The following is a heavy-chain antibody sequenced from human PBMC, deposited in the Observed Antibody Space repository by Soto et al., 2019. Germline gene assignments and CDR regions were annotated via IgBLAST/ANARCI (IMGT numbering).Heavy chain of an antibody. CDR2: IYHSGST. V-gene: IGHV4-4*02. J-gene: IGHJ4*02. Sequence: PSETLSLPCAVSGVSISSDKWWSWIRQPPGKGLQWIGEIYHSGSTKYNPSLKSRVIISVDKSKNQFSLKLSSVTDADTAVYYCARGETQQQRDYWGQGTLVTVS. CDR3: ARGETQQQRDY. D-gene: IGHD6-13*01. CDR1: GVSISSDKW.